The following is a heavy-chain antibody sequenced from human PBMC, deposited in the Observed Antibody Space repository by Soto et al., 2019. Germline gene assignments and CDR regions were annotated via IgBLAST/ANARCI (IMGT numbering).Heavy chain of an antibody. D-gene: IGHD6-19*01. V-gene: IGHV4-34*01. Sequence: SETLSLTCAVYGGSFSGYYWSWIRQPPGKGLEWIGEINHSGSTNYNPSLKSRFTISVDTSKNQFSLKLSSVTAADTAVYYCARGWSGWRVWLDYWGQGTLVTVAS. CDR3: ARGWSGWRVWLDY. CDR1: GGSFSGYY. J-gene: IGHJ4*02. CDR2: INHSGST.